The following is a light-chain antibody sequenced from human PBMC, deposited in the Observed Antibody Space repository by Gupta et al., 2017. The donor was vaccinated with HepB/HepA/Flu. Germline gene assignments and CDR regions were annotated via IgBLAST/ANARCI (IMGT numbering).Light chain of an antibody. CDR3: QQYRDYPLT. CDR1: QSISSW. J-gene: IGKJ4*01. CDR2: EAS. V-gene: IGKV1-5*03. Sequence: IQLTQSPSTLSASVGDRVTITCRASQSISSWLAWYQQKPGKAPNLLIYEASSLESGVPSRFSGSGSETEFTRTISSLQPDDFGTYYCQQYRDYPLTFGGGTKVEIK.